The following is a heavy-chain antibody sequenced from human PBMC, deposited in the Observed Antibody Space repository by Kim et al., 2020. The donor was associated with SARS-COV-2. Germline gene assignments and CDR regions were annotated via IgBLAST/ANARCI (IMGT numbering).Heavy chain of an antibody. Sequence: GGSLRLSCAASGFTFSDEWVSWVRQVPGKGLEWLANIRPDGSEEQYVDSVKGRLTISRDNAKNSLYLQINNLGAEDTAVYYCARASRSTSRGDWGQGTLVSVSS. CDR3: ARASRSTSRGD. V-gene: IGHV3-7*01. J-gene: IGHJ4*02. D-gene: IGHD2-2*01. CDR2: IRPDGSEE. CDR1: GFTFSDEW.